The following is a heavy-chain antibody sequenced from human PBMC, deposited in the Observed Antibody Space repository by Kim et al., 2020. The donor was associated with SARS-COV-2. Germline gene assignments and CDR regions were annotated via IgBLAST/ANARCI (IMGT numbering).Heavy chain of an antibody. D-gene: IGHD3-3*01. CDR2: ISYDGSNK. Sequence: GGSLRLSCAASGFTFSSYGMHWVRQAPGKGLEWVAVISYDGSNKYYADSVKGRFTISRDNSKNTLYLQMNSLRAEDTAVYYCAKNRQRITIFGVVISDYYGMDVWGQGTTVTVS. V-gene: IGHV3-30*18. CDR3: AKNRQRITIFGVVISDYYGMDV. J-gene: IGHJ6*02. CDR1: GFTFSSYG.